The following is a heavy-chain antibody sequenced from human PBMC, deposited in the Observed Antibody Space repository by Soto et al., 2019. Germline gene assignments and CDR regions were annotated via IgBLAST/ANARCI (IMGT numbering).Heavy chain of an antibody. CDR3: AKDSWAIFGVPAGEYYAMDV. J-gene: IGHJ6*02. CDR2: ISWAGLAQ. CDR1: GFPFSRYG. Sequence: VQLVESGGGVVQPGRSLRLLCEASGFPFSRYGMHWVRQAPGMGLEWVAVISWAGLAQYYGDSGRGRFTISRDNSQSTLYLQMNDLRVEDAAEYFCAKDSWAIFGVPAGEYYAMDVWGQGTTVTVSS. V-gene: IGHV3-30*18. D-gene: IGHD3-3*01.